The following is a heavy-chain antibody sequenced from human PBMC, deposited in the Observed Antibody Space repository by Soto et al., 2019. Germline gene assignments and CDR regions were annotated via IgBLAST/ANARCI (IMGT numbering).Heavy chain of an antibody. CDR3: ASLDGYYDSSGYYYNY. Sequence: SGPTLVNPTQTLTLTCTFSGFSLSTSGVGVGWIRQPPGKALEWLALIYWNDDKRYSPSLKSRLTITKDTSKNQVVLTMTNMDPVDTATYYCASLDGYYDSSGYYYNYWGQGTLVTVSS. J-gene: IGHJ4*02. CDR1: GFSLSTSGVG. CDR2: IYWNDDK. V-gene: IGHV2-5*01. D-gene: IGHD3-22*01.